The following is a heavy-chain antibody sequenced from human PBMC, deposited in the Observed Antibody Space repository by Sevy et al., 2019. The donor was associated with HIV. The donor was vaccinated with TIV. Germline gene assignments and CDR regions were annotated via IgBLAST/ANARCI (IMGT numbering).Heavy chain of an antibody. CDR2: INAGNGNT. D-gene: IGHD1-20*01. J-gene: IGHJ4*02. Sequence: ASVKVSCKASGYTFTSYAMHWVRQAPGQRLEWMGWINAGNGNTKYSQKFQGRVTITGDTSASTAYMELSSLRSEDTAVYYCARGKHSTYNWNYLDYWGQGTLVTVSS. CDR3: ARGKHSTYNWNYLDY. V-gene: IGHV1-3*01. CDR1: GYTFTSYA.